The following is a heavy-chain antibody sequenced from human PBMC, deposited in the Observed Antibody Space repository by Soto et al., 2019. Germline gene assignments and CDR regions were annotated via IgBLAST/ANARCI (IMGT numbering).Heavy chain of an antibody. Sequence: QVQLVESGGGVVQPGRSLRLSCAASGFTFSSYGMHWVRQAPGKGLEWVAVISYDGSNKYYADSVKGRFTISRDNSKNTLYLQMNSLRAEDTAVYYCAKESSAVRDWYFDLWGRGTLVTVSS. CDR2: ISYDGSNK. V-gene: IGHV3-30*18. CDR1: GFTFSSYG. CDR3: AKESSAVRDWYFDL. D-gene: IGHD1-26*01. J-gene: IGHJ2*01.